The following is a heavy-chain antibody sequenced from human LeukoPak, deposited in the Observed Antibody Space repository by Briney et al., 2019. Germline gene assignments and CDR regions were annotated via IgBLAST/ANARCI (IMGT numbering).Heavy chain of an antibody. CDR3: ARGQSSSSWYNWFDP. J-gene: IGHJ5*02. D-gene: IGHD6-13*01. CDR1: GGSFSGHY. V-gene: IGHV4-34*01. Sequence: PSETLSLTCAVYGGSFSGHYWSWIRQPPGKGLEWIGEINHSGSTNYNPSLKSRVTISVDTSKNQFSLKLSSVTAADTAVYYCARGQSSSSWYNWFDPWGQGTLVTVSS. CDR2: INHSGST.